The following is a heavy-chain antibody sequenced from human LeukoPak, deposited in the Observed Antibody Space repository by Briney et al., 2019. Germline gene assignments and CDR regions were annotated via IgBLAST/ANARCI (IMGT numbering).Heavy chain of an antibody. CDR1: GFTFSSYA. CDR3: AKDLYQLLCGFDY. CDR2: ISGSGGST. J-gene: IGHJ4*02. D-gene: IGHD2-2*01. Sequence: GGSLRLSCAASGFTFSSYAMSWVRQAPGKGLEWVSAISGSGGSTYYADSVKGRFTISRDNSKNTLYLQVNSLRAEDTAVYYCAKDLYQLLCGFDYWGQGTLVTVSS. V-gene: IGHV3-23*01.